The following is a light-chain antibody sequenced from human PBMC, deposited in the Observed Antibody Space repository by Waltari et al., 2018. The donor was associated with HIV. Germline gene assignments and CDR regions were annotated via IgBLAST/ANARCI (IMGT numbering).Light chain of an antibody. CDR1: SSDVGAYNL. Sequence: QSALTQPASVSGSPGPSITISCTGTSSDVGAYNLVSWYQQHPGKAPKLMIFELTKRPSGISDRFSGSRSGNTASLTISGLQAEDEGDYYCCSYTGTGVVFGGGTKLTVL. CDR2: ELT. CDR3: CSYTGTGVV. J-gene: IGLJ2*01. V-gene: IGLV2-23*02.